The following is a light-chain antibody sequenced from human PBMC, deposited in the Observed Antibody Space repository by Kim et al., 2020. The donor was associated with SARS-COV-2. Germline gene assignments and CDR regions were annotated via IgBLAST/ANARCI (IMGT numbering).Light chain of an antibody. CDR3: QVWDSSSDHRV. J-gene: IGLJ1*01. CDR2: YDS. CDR1: NIGSKS. Sequence: PGKTARITCGGNNIGSKSVHWYQQKPGQAPVLVIYYDSDRPSGIPERFSGSNSGNTATLTISRVEAGDEADYYCQVWDSSSDHRVFGTGTKVTVL. V-gene: IGLV3-21*04.